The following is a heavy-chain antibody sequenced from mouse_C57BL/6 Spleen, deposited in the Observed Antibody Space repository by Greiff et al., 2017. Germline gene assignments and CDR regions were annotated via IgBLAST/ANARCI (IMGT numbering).Heavy chain of an antibody. CDR2: INPSTGGT. D-gene: IGHD1-1*01. J-gene: IGHJ1*03. V-gene: IGHV1-42*01. CDR3: APLLRDPYWYFDV. Sequence: VQLKESGPELVKPGASVKISCKASGYSFTGYYMNWVKQSPEKSLEWIGEINPSTGGTTYNQKFKAKATLTVDKSSSTAYMQLKSLTSEDSAVYYCAPLLRDPYWYFDVWGTGTTVTVSS. CDR1: GYSFTGYY.